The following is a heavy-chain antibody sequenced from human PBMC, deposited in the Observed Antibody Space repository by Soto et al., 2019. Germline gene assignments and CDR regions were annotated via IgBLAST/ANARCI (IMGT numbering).Heavy chain of an antibody. J-gene: IGHJ3*02. CDR2: MNPNSGNT. Sequence: QVQLVQSGAEVKKPGASVKVSCKASGYTFTSYDINWVRQATGQGLEWMGWMNPNSGNTGYAQKFQGXVTXTRNXXXXXXXXXXXXXXXXXXXXXXXXXXRVATDAFDIWGQGTMVTVSS. CDR3: XXXRVATDAFDI. CDR1: GYTFTSYD. D-gene: IGHD5-12*01. V-gene: IGHV1-8*01.